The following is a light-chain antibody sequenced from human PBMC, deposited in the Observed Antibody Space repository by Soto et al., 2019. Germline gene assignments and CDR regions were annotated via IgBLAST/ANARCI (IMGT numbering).Light chain of an antibody. J-gene: IGKJ1*01. CDR3: LQDHNYPLT. CDR2: AAS. CDR1: QGIRND. Sequence: AIQMTQSPSSLSASVGDRVTITCRASQGIRNDLGWYQQKPGRAPKLLISAASSLQSGVPLRFSGSGSGTDFTLAISSVQPEDFATYYCLQDHNYPLTFGQGTEVEIK. V-gene: IGKV1-6*01.